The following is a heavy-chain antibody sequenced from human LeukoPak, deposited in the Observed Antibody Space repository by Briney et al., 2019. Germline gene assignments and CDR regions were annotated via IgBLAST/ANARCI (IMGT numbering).Heavy chain of an antibody. CDR1: GFTVSSNY. J-gene: IGHJ4*02. D-gene: IGHD4-17*01. CDR2: IYSGGST. Sequence: PRGSPRLSRAASGFTVSSNYMSWVRQAPGKGLEWVSVIYSGGSTYYADSVKGRFTISRDNSKNTLYLQMDSLRAEDTAVYYCASTFYGEPPPYWGQGTMVAISS. CDR3: ASTFYGEPPPY. V-gene: IGHV3-66*01.